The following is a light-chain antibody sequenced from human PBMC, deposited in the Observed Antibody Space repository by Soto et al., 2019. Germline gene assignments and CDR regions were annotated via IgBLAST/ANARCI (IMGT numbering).Light chain of an antibody. CDR1: QSVSIN. J-gene: IGKJ1*01. Sequence: EIVMTQSPATLSVSPGERATLSCRASQSVSINLAWYQQKPGQAPRLLIYGASSRATGIPARFSGSGSGTEFTLTISSLQSEDSAVYFCQQYNNWPRTFGQATKVDIK. V-gene: IGKV3-15*01. CDR2: GAS. CDR3: QQYNNWPRT.